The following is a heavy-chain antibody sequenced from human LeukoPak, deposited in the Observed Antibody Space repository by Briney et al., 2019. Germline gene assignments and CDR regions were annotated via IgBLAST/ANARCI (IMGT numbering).Heavy chain of an antibody. D-gene: IGHD3-16*02. V-gene: IGHV4-59*01. Sequence: PSETLSLTCTVSGGSISSYYWIWIRQPPGKGLEWIGYIYYSGSTNYNPSLKSRVTISVDTSKNQFSLKLSSVTAADTAVYYCARASESYDYVWGSYRPYYFDYWGQGTLVTVSS. J-gene: IGHJ4*02. CDR3: ARASESYDYVWGSYRPYYFDY. CDR2: IYYSGST. CDR1: GGSISSYY.